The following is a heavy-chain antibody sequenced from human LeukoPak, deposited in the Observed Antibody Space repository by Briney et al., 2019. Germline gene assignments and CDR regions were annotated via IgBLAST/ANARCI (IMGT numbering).Heavy chain of an antibody. CDR1: GFTFSSYA. CDR3: ARGRLDSNYAFDY. D-gene: IGHD4-11*01. CDR2: ISGSGGST. J-gene: IGHJ4*02. V-gene: IGHV3-23*01. Sequence: GGSLRLSCAASGFTFSSYAMSWVRQAPGKGLEWVSAISGSGGSTYYADSVKGRFTISRDNSKNTLYLQMNSLRAEDTAVYYCARGRLDSNYAFDYWGQGTLVTVSS.